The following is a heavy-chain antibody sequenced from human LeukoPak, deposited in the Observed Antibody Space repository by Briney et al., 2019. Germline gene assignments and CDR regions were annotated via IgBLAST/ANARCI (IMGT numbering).Heavy chain of an antibody. CDR1: GITLSNYG. CDR3: AKRGVVIRAVIIVGFRKEAYYFDY. Sequence: GGSLRLSCAISGITLSNYGMSWVRQALGKGLEWVAGISDGGGSRNYADSVKGRFTISRDNPKNTLYLQMNSLRAEDTAVYFCAKRGVVIRAVIIVGFRKEAYYFDYWGQGALVTVSS. V-gene: IGHV3-23*01. J-gene: IGHJ4*02. CDR2: ISDGGGSR. D-gene: IGHD3-10*01.